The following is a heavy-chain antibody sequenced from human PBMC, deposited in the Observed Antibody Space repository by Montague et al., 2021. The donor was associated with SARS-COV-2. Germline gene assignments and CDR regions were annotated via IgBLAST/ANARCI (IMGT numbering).Heavy chain of an antibody. Sequence: SETLSLTCTVSGGSINNSYWSWIRQPPGKGLEWIGYIYYRGSTNYNPSLDTRVIISVDPAKNQFSLKMSSVTAADTAVYYCARDRTADDYDDYETAGYSYYYGMDVWGQGTTVTVSS. CDR1: GGSINNSY. V-gene: IGHV4-59*01. CDR3: ARDRTADDYDDYETAGYSYYYGMDV. D-gene: IGHD4-17*01. CDR2: IYYRGST. J-gene: IGHJ6*02.